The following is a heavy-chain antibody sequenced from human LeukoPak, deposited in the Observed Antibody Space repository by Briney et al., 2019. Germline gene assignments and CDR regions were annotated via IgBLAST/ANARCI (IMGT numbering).Heavy chain of an antibody. CDR3: ARGHGVVYYYMDV. J-gene: IGHJ6*03. CDR1: GFTFSSYD. Sequence: PGGSLRLSCAASGFTFSSYDVHWVRQATGKGLEWVSAIGTAGDTYYPGSVKGRFTISRENAKNSLYLQMNSLRAGDTAVYYCARGHGVVYYYMDVWGKGTTVTISS. CDR2: IGTAGDT. V-gene: IGHV3-13*01. D-gene: IGHD2-15*01.